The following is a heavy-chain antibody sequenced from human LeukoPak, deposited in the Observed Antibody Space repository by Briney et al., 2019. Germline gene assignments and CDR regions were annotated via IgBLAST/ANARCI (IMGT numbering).Heavy chain of an antibody. CDR2: IKQDGSEK. V-gene: IGHV3-7*04. Sequence: TGGSLRLSCAASGFTFNNYWMPWVRQAPGKGLEWVANIKQDGSEKFYVDSVKGRFTISRDNAKNSLYLQMNSLREEDTAVYYCGRAMEVWGQGTTVTVSS. J-gene: IGHJ6*02. CDR3: GRAMEV. CDR1: GFTFNNYW.